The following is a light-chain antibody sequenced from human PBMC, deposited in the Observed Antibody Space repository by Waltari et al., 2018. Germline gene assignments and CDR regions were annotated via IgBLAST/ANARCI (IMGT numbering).Light chain of an antibody. CDR2: GAS. V-gene: IGKV3-20*01. Sequence: EIVLTQSPGTLSLSPGERATLSCRASQSVSSSYLAWYQQKPGQAPRHLIYGASSRAARIPDRFSGSGSGTDFTLTISRLEPEDFAVYYCQQYDSSPPLTFGGGTKVEIK. CDR1: QSVSSSY. CDR3: QQYDSSPPLT. J-gene: IGKJ4*01.